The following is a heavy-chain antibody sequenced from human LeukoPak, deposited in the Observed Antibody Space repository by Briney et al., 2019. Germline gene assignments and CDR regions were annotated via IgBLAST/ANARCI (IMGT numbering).Heavy chain of an antibody. Sequence: KSGGSLRLSCAASGFTVSSNYMTWVRQAPGKGLEWLSYISGDSGDTNYADSVKGRFTISRDNAKNSLYLQMNSLRVEDTAVYFCARDPRTVRIWGQGTLVTVSS. CDR1: GFTVSSNY. CDR2: ISGDSGDT. V-gene: IGHV3-11*06. D-gene: IGHD1-1*01. J-gene: IGHJ4*02. CDR3: ARDPRTVRI.